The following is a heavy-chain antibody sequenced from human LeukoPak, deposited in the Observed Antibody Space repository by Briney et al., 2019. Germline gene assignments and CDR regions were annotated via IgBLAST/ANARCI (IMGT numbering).Heavy chain of an antibody. CDR3: ARAISMVRGVNYLDY. D-gene: IGHD3-10*01. V-gene: IGHV3-13*01. CDR1: GFTFSSYD. J-gene: IGHJ4*02. CDR2: IGTTSDT. Sequence: GGSLRLSCAASGFTFSSYDMHWVRQATGKGLEWVSAIGTTSDTYYPDSVKGRFTISRENAKNSLYLQMNSLRAGDTAVYYCARAISMVRGVNYLDYWGQGTLVTVSS.